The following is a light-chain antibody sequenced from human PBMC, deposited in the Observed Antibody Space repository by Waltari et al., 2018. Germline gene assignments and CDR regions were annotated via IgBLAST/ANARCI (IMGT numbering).Light chain of an antibody. CDR1: QSLLHRNGYKH. J-gene: IGKJ1*01. CDR3: MQVLQTPRM. Sequence: IVMSQSPLSLPVTLVEPASISCRSSQSLLHRNGYKHLDWYLQKPGQSPQLLIYLGSNRAYGVPARFSGSGSGTAFTLKISRVEAEDVGVYDCMQVLQTPRMFGQGTKVEIK. V-gene: IGKV2-28*01. CDR2: LGS.